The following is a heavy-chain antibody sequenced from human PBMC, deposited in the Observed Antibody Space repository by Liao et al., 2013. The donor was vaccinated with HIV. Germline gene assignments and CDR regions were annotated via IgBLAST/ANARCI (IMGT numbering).Heavy chain of an antibody. Sequence: QVELQESGPGLVKPSQTLSLSCTVSGDSISGGNYFLNWIRQPAGKGLEWLGRIYTSGNTDYNPSLKSRVSMSIDTSKNQFSLKLSSVAAADAAVYYCASHFSWNTYALNWFESWGLGILVTVSS. CDR1: GDSISGGNYF. D-gene: IGHD1/OR15-1a*01. CDR2: IYTSGNT. J-gene: IGHJ5*01. V-gene: IGHV4-61*02. CDR3: ASHFSWNTYALNWFES.